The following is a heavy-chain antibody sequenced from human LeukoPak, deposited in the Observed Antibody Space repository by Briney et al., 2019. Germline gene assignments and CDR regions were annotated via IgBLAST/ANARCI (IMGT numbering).Heavy chain of an antibody. Sequence: PGGSLRLSCAASRFTFSTYAMSWVRQPPGKGLEWVSAISGSDGSTYYADSVKGRFTISRDNSENTLYLQMNSLRAEDTAVYYCVKYGADVWGQGTTVTVSS. D-gene: IGHD3-10*01. CDR2: ISGSDGST. V-gene: IGHV3-23*01. CDR1: RFTFSTYA. CDR3: VKYGADV. J-gene: IGHJ6*02.